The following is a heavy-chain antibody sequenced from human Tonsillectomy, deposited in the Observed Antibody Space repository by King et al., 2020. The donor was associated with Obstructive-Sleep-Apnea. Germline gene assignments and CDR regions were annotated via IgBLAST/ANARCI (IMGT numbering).Heavy chain of an antibody. CDR1: GASISSYY. J-gene: IGHJ5*02. Sequence: VQLQESGPGLVKPSETLSLTCTVSGASISSYYWSWIRQPPGKGLEWIGYIDYGGSTNYNPSLKSRVSISVDTSKKQFSLKLSAVTAADTAVYYCASSLFGDFDGGGVDWFDPWGQGTLVTVSS. D-gene: IGHD3-10*02. CDR2: IDYGGST. CDR3: ASSLFGDFDGGGVDWFDP. V-gene: IGHV4-59*01.